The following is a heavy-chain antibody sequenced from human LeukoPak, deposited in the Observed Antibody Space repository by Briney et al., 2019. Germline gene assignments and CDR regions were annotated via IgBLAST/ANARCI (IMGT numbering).Heavy chain of an antibody. J-gene: IGHJ5*02. CDR1: GGSISSGGYS. Sequence: SQTLSLTCAVSGGSISSGGYSWSWIRQPPGKGLEWIGYIYHSGSTYYNPSLKSRVTISVDRSKNQFSLKLSSVTAADTAVYYCARGSGWFDPWGQGTLVTVSS. CDR3: ARGSGWFDP. V-gene: IGHV4-30-2*01. CDR2: IYHSGST. D-gene: IGHD3-10*01.